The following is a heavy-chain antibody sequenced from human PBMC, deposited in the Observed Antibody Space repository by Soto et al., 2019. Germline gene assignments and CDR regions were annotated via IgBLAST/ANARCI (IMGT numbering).Heavy chain of an antibody. CDR1: GFTFSSYG. CDR2: ISSSGSFM. D-gene: IGHD1-7*01. J-gene: IGHJ5*01. V-gene: IGHV3-21*01. CDR3: ARDPPTETTLDWFDS. Sequence: GGSLRLSCAASGFTFSSYGMHWVRQAPGKGLEWVSSISSSGSFMNYADSVKGRFTISRDNAKNSVYLHMTSLKDEDTAVYYCARDPPTETTLDWFDSWGQGTLVTVSS.